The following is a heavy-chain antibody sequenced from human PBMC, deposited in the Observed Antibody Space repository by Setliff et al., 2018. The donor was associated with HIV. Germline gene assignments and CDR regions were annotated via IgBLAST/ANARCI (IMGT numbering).Heavy chain of an antibody. J-gene: IGHJ5*02. CDR3: ARLEEAVNGGGFDP. CDR2: INHRGTT. D-gene: IGHD7-27*01. CDR1: GGSISDNY. V-gene: IGHV4-59*01. Sequence: SETLSLTCTVSGGSISDNYWSWLRQSPGKGLEWLGYINHRGTTEYNPSLRSRVTISVDTSKNQFSRKLNSVTAADTAVYFCARLEEAVNGGGFDPWGPGTLVTVSS.